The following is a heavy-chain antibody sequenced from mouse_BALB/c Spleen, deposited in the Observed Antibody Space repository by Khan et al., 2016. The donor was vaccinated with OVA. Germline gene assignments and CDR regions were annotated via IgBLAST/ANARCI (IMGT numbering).Heavy chain of an antibody. CDR3: ARKGIYFYGSSYDYAMDY. CDR2: ILPGSGST. CDR1: GYTFSSYW. V-gene: IGHV1-9*01. J-gene: IGHJ4*01. D-gene: IGHD1-1*01. Sequence: QVQLKQSGAELMKPGASVKISCKATGYTFSSYWIEWVKQRPGHGLEWIGEILPGSGSTNYNEKFKGKATFTADASSNTVYMQLSSLTSEDSAVYYCARKGIYFYGSSYDYAMDYWGQGTSVTVFS.